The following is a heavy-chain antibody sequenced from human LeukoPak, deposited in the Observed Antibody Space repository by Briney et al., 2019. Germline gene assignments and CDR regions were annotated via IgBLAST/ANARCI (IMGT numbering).Heavy chain of an antibody. CDR2: IYYSGST. V-gene: IGHV4-59*01. D-gene: IGHD6-13*01. CDR1: GGSISSYY. J-gene: IGHJ6*03. CDR3: ARLYSSSLYYYYYMDV. Sequence: PSETLSLTCTVSGGSISSYYWGWIRQPPGKGLEWIGYIYYSGSTNYNPSLKSRVTISVDTSKNQFSLKLSSVTAADTAVYYCARLYSSSLYYYYYMDVWGKGTTVTVSS.